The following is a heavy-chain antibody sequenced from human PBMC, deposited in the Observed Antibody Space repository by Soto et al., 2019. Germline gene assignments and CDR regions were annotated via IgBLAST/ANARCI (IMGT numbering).Heavy chain of an antibody. J-gene: IGHJ4*02. CDR1: GGSISSGGYY. V-gene: IGHV4-31*03. CDR3: ARSPEATVTAFDY. D-gene: IGHD4-17*01. CDR2: IYYSGST. Sequence: QVQLQESGPGLVKPSQTLSLTCTVSGGSISSGGYYWSWIRQHPGKGLEWIGYIYYSGSTYYNPSLKSRVNISVDTSKNQCSLKLSSVTAADTAVYYCARSPEATVTAFDYWGQGTLVTVSS.